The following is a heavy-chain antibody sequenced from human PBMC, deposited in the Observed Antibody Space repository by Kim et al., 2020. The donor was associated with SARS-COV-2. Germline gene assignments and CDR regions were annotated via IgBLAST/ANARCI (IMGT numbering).Heavy chain of an antibody. Sequence: AQKVQGRVTMARDTSIRTAYMGLSRLRSDDTAVYYCASSSWPRGADFDYWGQGTLVTVSS. J-gene: IGHJ4*02. CDR3: ASSSWPRGADFDY. V-gene: IGHV1-2*02. D-gene: IGHD6-13*01.